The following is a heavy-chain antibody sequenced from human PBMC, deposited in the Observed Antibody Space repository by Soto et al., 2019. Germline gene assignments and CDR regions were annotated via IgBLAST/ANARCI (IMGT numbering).Heavy chain of an antibody. Sequence: ASVEVSCKASGYTFTSYAMHWVRQAPGQRLEWMGWINAGNGNTKYSQKFQGRVTITRDTSASTAYMQLSSLTSEDTAVYYCARDDSGFSGSHYIDYFNYWGQGALVTVSS. V-gene: IGHV1-3*01. CDR2: INAGNGNT. J-gene: IGHJ4*02. D-gene: IGHD1-26*01. CDR3: ARDDSGFSGSHYIDYFNY. CDR1: GYTFTSYA.